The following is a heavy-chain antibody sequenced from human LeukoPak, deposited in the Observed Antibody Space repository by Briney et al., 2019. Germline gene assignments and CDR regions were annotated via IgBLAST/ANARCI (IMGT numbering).Heavy chain of an antibody. CDR1: GFILSDHY. Sequence: PGGSLRLSCAASGFILSDHYIDWVRQAPGKGLEWVGRTRNKANSYTTEYAASVKGRITISRDDPKNLLYLQMDSLRGEDTAVYYCAKDFRIGYSAHFDYWGQGALVTVSS. J-gene: IGHJ4*02. D-gene: IGHD2-21*01. CDR2: TRNKANSYTT. V-gene: IGHV3-72*01. CDR3: AKDFRIGYSAHFDY.